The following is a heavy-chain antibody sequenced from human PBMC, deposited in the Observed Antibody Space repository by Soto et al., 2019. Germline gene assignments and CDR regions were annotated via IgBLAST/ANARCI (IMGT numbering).Heavy chain of an antibody. D-gene: IGHD3-3*01. Sequence: PGGSLRLSCAASGFTFSSYGMHWVRQAPGKGLEWVAVISYDGSNKYYADSVKGRFTISRDNSKNTLYLQMNSLRAEDTAVYYCTKGKRFLDCLSWFDPWGQGTLVTVSS. CDR1: GFTFSSYG. J-gene: IGHJ5*02. CDR3: TKGKRFLDCLSWFDP. CDR2: ISYDGSNK. V-gene: IGHV3-30*18.